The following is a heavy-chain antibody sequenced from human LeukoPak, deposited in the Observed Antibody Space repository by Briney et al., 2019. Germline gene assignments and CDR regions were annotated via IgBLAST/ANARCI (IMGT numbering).Heavy chain of an antibody. J-gene: IGHJ6*02. CDR3: ARGIAVAGTSGYYYGMDV. D-gene: IGHD6-19*01. CDR2: VYYSGRT. Sequence: TLSLTCTVSGGSISSYYWSWIRQPPGEGLGCIGYVYYSGRTKHIPSLKSRVTISVDTSKKQFSLKLSSVTAADTAVYYCARGIAVAGTSGYYYGMDVWGQGTTVTVSS. V-gene: IGHV4-59*07. CDR1: GGSISSYY.